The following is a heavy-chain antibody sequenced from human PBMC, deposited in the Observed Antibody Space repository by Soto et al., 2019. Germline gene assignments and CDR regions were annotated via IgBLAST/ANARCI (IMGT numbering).Heavy chain of an antibody. J-gene: IGHJ4*02. CDR1: GFTFNIYS. V-gene: IGHV3-48*02. Sequence: EVQLVESGGGLVQPGGSLRLSCAASGFTFNIYSMNWVRQAPGKGLEWVSYITSDTATIHYADSVRGRFTISRDNAKNSLYLKMNSLRDEDTAAYYCARSVAGHFDYWGQGTLVAVSS. D-gene: IGHD6-19*01. CDR3: ARSVAGHFDY. CDR2: ITSDTATI.